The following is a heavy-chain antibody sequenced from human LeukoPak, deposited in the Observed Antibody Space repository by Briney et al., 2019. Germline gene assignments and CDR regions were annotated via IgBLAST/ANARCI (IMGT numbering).Heavy chain of an antibody. Sequence: GGSLRLSCAASGFSFSVYYMAWVRQAPGKGLEWVGLSRNKENRYSTEYGASVKGRVTISRDDSKNLMDLEMKSLKSEDTAVYYCVGGYDYWGQGTLVTVSS. CDR3: VGGYDY. V-gene: IGHV3-72*01. J-gene: IGHJ4*02. D-gene: IGHD2-15*01. CDR2: SRNKENRYST. CDR1: GFSFSVYY.